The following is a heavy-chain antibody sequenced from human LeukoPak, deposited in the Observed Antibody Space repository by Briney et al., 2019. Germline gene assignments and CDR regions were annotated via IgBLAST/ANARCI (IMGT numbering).Heavy chain of an antibody. J-gene: IGHJ6*02. Sequence: ASVKVSCKASGYTFTSYGIRWVRQAPGQGLEWMGWISAYNGNTNYAQKLQGRVTMTTDTSTSTAYMELRSLRSDDTAVYYCARGSMVRGVYYYYGMDVWGQGTTVTVSS. CDR1: GYTFTSYG. V-gene: IGHV1-18*01. D-gene: IGHD3-10*01. CDR2: ISAYNGNT. CDR3: ARGSMVRGVYYYYGMDV.